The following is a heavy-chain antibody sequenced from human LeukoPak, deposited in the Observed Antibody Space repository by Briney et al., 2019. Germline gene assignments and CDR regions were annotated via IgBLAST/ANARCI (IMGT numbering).Heavy chain of an antibody. Sequence: KPSETLSLTCTVSGGSISSYYWSWIRQPAGKGLEWIGRFYTSGTTNYNPSLKSRVTMSIDTSKNQVSLKMRSVTAADTAVYYCARTVVTLDWYFDLWGRGTLVSVSS. D-gene: IGHD4-23*01. J-gene: IGHJ2*01. CDR1: GGSISSYY. V-gene: IGHV4-4*07. CDR3: ARTVVTLDWYFDL. CDR2: FYTSGTT.